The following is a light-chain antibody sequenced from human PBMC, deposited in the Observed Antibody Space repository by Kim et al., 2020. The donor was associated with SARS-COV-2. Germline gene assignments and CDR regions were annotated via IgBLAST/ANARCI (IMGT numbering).Light chain of an antibody. CDR3: QQSDKLPLT. J-gene: IGKJ3*01. Sequence: SASAGDRVTITCQASQDIKKYLNWFQKKPGKAPKLLIYDASNLEIGVPSRFSGSGSGTDFTLTISGLQPVDVATYYCQQSDKLPLTFGPGTKVDIK. V-gene: IGKV1-33*01. CDR1: QDIKKY. CDR2: DAS.